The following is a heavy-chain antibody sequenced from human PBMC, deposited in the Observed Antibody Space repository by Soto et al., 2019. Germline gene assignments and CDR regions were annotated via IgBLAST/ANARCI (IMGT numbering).Heavy chain of an antibody. Sequence: QVQLVESGGGLVKPGGSLRLSCAASGFTFSDYYMSWIRQAPGKGLEWVSYISSSGSTIYYADSVKGRFTISRDNAKNSLYLQMNSLRAEDTAAYYCARVVSYCSGGSCYSGYYGMDVWGQGTTVTVSS. CDR3: ARVVSYCSGGSCYSGYYGMDV. D-gene: IGHD2-15*01. CDR1: GFTFSDYY. V-gene: IGHV3-11*01. J-gene: IGHJ6*02. CDR2: ISSSGSTI.